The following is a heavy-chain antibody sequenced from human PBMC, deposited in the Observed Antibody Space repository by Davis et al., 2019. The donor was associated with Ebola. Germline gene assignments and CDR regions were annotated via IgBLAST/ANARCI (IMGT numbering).Heavy chain of an antibody. D-gene: IGHD3-3*01. V-gene: IGHV3-48*01. Sequence: GGSLRLSCAASGFTFSSYSMNWVRQAPGKGLERVSYISSSSSTIYYADSVKGRFTISRDNSKKTLYLQMNSLRAEDTAVYYCAKSGLSFGVVKYHYGMDVWGKGTTVTVSS. CDR1: GFTFSSYS. J-gene: IGHJ6*04. CDR3: AKSGLSFGVVKYHYGMDV. CDR2: ISSSSSTI.